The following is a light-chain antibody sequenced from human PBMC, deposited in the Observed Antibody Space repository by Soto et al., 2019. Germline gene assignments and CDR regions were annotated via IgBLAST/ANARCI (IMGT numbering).Light chain of an antibody. CDR2: GAS. V-gene: IGKV3-20*01. CDR1: HSVSSNF. J-gene: IGKJ1*01. Sequence: DIELTQSPSTLSLSPGDRVTISCWASHSVSSNFLAWYQQKPGQAPMLLNYGASSRTTGIPERFSGSGGGEDSPLTSSRLQPEDFAVYYCQQYGSPPGTFGQGTKVEIK. CDR3: QQYGSPPGT.